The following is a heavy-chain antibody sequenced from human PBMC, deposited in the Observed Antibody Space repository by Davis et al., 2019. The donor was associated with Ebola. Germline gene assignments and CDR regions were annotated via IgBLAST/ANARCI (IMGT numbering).Heavy chain of an antibody. CDR2: IIPILGIA. CDR3: ARSHARSFGVVMFSYGWFDP. J-gene: IGHJ5*02. Sequence: AASVKVSCKASGGTFSSYAISWVRQAPGQGLEWMGRIIPILGIANYAQKFQGRVTITADKSTSTAYMELSSLRSEDTAVYYCARSHARSFGVVMFSYGWFDPWGQGTLVTVSS. D-gene: IGHD3-3*01. CDR1: GGTFSSYA. V-gene: IGHV1-69*04.